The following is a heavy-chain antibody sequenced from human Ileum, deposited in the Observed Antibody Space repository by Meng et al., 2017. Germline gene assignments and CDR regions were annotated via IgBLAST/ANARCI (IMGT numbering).Heavy chain of an antibody. Sequence: EGGLVESGGGLVQPGGSLRLSCAASGFTFSDRLMTGVRQAPGKGLEWVGHIQSKADGGTTDYAAPVKGRFTISRDDSKSTLYLQMNSLKTEDTAVYYCTTFYAGYWGQGTLVTVSS. D-gene: IGHD3-16*01. CDR2: IQSKADGGTT. CDR1: GFTFSDRL. V-gene: IGHV3-15*01. J-gene: IGHJ4*02. CDR3: TTFYAGY.